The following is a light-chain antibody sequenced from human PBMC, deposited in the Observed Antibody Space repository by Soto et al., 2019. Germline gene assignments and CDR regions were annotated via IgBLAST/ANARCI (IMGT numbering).Light chain of an antibody. Sequence: IQMTQSPSSLSTSVGDRVTITCRTSQSVSTYLNWYQQRPGKAPKLLIYGASSLQSGVPSRFSGSGSGTHFTLTISSLQPEDFATYYCQEGSTLLTFGGGTKVEIK. V-gene: IGKV1-39*01. CDR3: QEGSTLLT. CDR2: GAS. CDR1: QSVSTY. J-gene: IGKJ4*01.